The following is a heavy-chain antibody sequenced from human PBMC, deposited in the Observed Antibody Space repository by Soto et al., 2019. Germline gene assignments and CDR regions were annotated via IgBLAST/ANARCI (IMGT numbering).Heavy chain of an antibody. CDR3: ARFPVRYSGYDPQFDY. CDR1: GGTFSSYT. J-gene: IGHJ4*02. D-gene: IGHD5-12*01. V-gene: IGHV1-69*02. CDR2: IIPILGIA. Sequence: GASVKVSCKASGGTFSSYTISWVRQAPGQGLEWMGRIIPILGIANYAQKFQGRVTITAGKSTSTAYMELSSLRSEDTAVYYCARFPVRYSGYDPQFDYWGEGTLVTVSS.